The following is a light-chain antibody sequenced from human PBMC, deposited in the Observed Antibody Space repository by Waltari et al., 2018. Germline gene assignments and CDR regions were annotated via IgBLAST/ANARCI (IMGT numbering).Light chain of an antibody. CDR1: QTVGKA. CDR2: DTS. J-gene: IGKJ1*01. V-gene: IGKV3-20*01. Sequence: EIVLTQSPGTLSLSPGETATLSCRASQTVGKALTWYQQKPGQAPRLLIYDTSRRAPGIPDRSSGSVFGTDFSLTISRLEPEDFAVYYCQKYDRLPATFGQGTKVEIK. CDR3: QKYDRLPAT.